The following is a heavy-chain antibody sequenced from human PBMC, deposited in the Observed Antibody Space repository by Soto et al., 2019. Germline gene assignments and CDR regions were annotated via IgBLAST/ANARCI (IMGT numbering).Heavy chain of an antibody. V-gene: IGHV3-64*01. D-gene: IGHD3-22*01. J-gene: IGHJ3*02. Sequence: PGGSLRLSCAASGFTFSSYAMHWVRQAPGKGLEYVSAISSNGGSTYYANSVKGRFTISRDNSKNTLYLQMGSLRAEDMAVYYCARAGGSMIPTAFDIWGQGTMVTV. CDR2: ISSNGGST. CDR3: ARAGGSMIPTAFDI. CDR1: GFTFSSYA.